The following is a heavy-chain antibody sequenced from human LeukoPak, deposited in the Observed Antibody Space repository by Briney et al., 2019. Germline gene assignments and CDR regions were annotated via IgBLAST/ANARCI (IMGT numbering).Heavy chain of an antibody. CDR3: ARDQIAYSSSWAPAR. CDR2: IIPIFGTA. V-gene: IGHV1-69*01. CDR1: GGTFSSYA. J-gene: IGHJ4*02. D-gene: IGHD6-13*01. Sequence: SVKVSCKASGGTFSSYAISWVRQAPGQGLEWMGGIIPIFGTANYAQKFQGRVTITADESTSTAYMELRSLRSDDTAVYYCARDQIAYSSSWAPARWGQGTLVTVSS.